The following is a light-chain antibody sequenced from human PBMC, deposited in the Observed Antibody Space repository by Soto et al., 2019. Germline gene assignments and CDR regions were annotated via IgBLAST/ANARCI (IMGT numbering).Light chain of an antibody. V-gene: IGLV2-14*01. J-gene: IGLJ1*01. CDR1: SSDVGAYHF. CDR2: EVT. CDR3: SSYKTSNTPYV. Sequence: QSALTQPASVSGSPGQSITISCTGSSSDVGAYHFVSWYQHHPGKAPTIILYEVTARPSGVSSRFSGSTSGNTASLTISGLQADDEANYYCSSYKTSNTPYVFGTGTKVTVL.